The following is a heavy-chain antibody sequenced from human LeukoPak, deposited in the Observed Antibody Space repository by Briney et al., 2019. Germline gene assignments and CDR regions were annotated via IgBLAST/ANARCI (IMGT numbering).Heavy chain of an antibody. J-gene: IGHJ4*02. CDR3: ATFGFNWNLGY. V-gene: IGHV3-30*02. CDR2: IRYDGSNK. Sequence: GGSLRLSCAASGFTFSSYEMNWVRQAPGKGLEWVAFIRYDGSNKYYADSVKGRFTISRDNAKNTVYLQMNSLRAEDTAVYYCATFGFNWNLGYWGQGTLVTVSS. D-gene: IGHD1-20*01. CDR1: GFTFSSYE.